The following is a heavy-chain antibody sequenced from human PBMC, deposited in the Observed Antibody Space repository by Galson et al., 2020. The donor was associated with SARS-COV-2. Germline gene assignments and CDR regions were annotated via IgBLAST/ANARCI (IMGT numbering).Heavy chain of an antibody. CDR3: AKLAYDSSGALKTLDY. Sequence: GGSLRLSCVASGFTFGSYAMHWVRQAPGKGLEWVAHISYDGKNQNYADSVKGRFSISRDNSKNTLYLQMNSLRLDDTAVYYCAKLAYDSSGALKTLDYWGQGTQVTVYS. CDR2: ISYDGKNQ. D-gene: IGHD3-22*01. V-gene: IGHV3-30*18. CDR1: GFTFGSYA. J-gene: IGHJ4*02.